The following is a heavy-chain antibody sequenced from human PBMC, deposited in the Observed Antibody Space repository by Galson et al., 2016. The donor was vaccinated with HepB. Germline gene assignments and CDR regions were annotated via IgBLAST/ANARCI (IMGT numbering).Heavy chain of an antibody. CDR1: GFRFSDYY. J-gene: IGHJ5*02. CDR2: ISSSGRPI. V-gene: IGHV3-11*01. D-gene: IGHD6-19*01. Sequence: SLRLSCAASGFRFSDYYMSWIRQAPGKGLEWLSYISSSGRPIYYADSVKGRFTISRDNAKNSLYRQMNNLRGEDTAVYYCARMIPLYSSGWYVRGDGWFDPWGKGTLVTVSS. CDR3: ARMIPLYSSGWYVRGDGWFDP.